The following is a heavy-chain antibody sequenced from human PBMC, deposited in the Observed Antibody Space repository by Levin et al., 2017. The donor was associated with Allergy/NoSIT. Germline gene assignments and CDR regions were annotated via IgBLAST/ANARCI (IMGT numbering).Heavy chain of an antibody. CDR3: AKDVRSGGGGFDY. CDR1: GFTFSNYA. J-gene: IGHJ4*02. Sequence: GASVKVSCAASGFTFSNYAMSWVRQAPGKGLEWVSLISGGGGNTYYADSVKGRFTISRDISKNTLYLQMSSLRAEDTALYYCAKDVRSGGGGFDYWGQGTLVTVSS. D-gene: IGHD2-15*01. V-gene: IGHV3-23*01. CDR2: ISGGGGNT.